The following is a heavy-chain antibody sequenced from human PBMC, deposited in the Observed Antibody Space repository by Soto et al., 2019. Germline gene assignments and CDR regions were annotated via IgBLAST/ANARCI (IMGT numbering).Heavy chain of an antibody. CDR2: VYYSGST. Sequence: QVQLQESGPGLVKPSETLSLTCTVSGGSIRSYYWSWIRQPPGKGLEWIGYVYYSGSTNYNPSLKSRVTISIDTSKNQFSLKLSSVTAADTGVYYCVSQINWGYDYWGQGTLVTVSS. J-gene: IGHJ4*02. CDR3: VSQINWGYDY. V-gene: IGHV4-59*08. CDR1: GGSIRSYY. D-gene: IGHD7-27*01.